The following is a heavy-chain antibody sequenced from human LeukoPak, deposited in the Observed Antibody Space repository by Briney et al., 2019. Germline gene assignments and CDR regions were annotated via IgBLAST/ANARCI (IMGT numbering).Heavy chain of an antibody. CDR1: GFTFSDYY. D-gene: IGHD6-13*01. V-gene: IGHV3-11*01. CDR2: ISSSGSTI. J-gene: IGHJ4*02. CDR3: ATIPKSSWRYYFDY. Sequence: PGGSLRLSCAASGFTFSDYYMSWIRQAPGKGLEWVSYISSSGSTIYYADSVKGRFTISRDNAKNSLYLQMNSLRAEDTAVYYCATIPKSSWRYYFDYWGQGTLVTVSS.